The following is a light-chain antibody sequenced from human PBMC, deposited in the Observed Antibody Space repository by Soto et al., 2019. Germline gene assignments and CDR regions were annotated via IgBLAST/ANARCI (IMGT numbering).Light chain of an antibody. CDR2: KAS. V-gene: IGKV1-5*03. Sequence: DIQMTQSPSTLSASLGDRVTITCGASQSISSWLAWYQQKPGKAPKLLIYKASSLESGVPSRFSGSGYGTEFNLTISSLQTDDFATYYCQQYNSYSWTFGQGTKVDIK. CDR1: QSISSW. CDR3: QQYNSYSWT. J-gene: IGKJ1*01.